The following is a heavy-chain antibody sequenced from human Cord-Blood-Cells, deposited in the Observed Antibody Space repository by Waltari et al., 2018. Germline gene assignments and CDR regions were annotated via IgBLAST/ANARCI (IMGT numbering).Heavy chain of an antibody. J-gene: IGHJ3*02. Sequence: QVQLWQSGAEGKKPGSAVKVSCRASGYTFTGYNMPGFRQAPGQGLEWMGWINPNSGGTNYAQKCQGWVTMTRDTSISTAYMELSRLRSDDTAVYYCARDQGDLDAFDIWGQGTMVTVSS. CDR2: INPNSGGT. CDR1: GYTFTGYN. D-gene: IGHD3-16*01. CDR3: ARDQGDLDAFDI. V-gene: IGHV1-2*04.